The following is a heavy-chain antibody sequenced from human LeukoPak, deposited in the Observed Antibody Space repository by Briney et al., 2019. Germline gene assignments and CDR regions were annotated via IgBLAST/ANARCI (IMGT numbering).Heavy chain of an antibody. D-gene: IGHD3-10*01. CDR2: INQDGSEK. V-gene: IGHV3-7*04. J-gene: IGHJ4*02. CDR1: GFTFSSYW. Sequence: GGSLRLSCAASGFTFSSYWMTWVRQAPGKGLEWVANINQDGSEKYYVDSVKGRFTISRDNAKNSLYLQMNTLRADDTAVYYCARDDNYGSDYWGQGTLVTVSS. CDR3: ARDDNYGSDY.